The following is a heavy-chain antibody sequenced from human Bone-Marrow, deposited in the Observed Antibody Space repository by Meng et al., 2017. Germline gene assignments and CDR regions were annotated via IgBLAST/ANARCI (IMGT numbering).Heavy chain of an antibody. CDR2: IKSKTDGGTT. CDR3: TTEGNNYYDSSGYYQY. V-gene: IGHV3-15*01. J-gene: IGHJ4*02. Sequence: GESLKISCAASGFTFSNAWMSWVRQAPGKGLEWVGRIKSKTDGGTTDYAAPVKGRFTISRDDSKNTLYLQMNSLKTKDTAVYYCTTEGNNYYDSSGYYQYWGQRTLVTVSS. D-gene: IGHD3-22*01. CDR1: GFTFSNAW.